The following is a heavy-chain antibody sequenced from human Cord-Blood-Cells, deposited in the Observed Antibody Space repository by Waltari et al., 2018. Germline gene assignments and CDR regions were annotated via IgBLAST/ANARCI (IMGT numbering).Heavy chain of an antibody. D-gene: IGHD3-22*01. Sequence: QVQLVQSGAEVKKPGASVKVSCKASGYTFTSHAMHWVCQAPGQRLEWMGWINAGNGNTKYSQKFQGRVTITRDTSASTAYMELSSLRSEDTAVYYCASISSGYYYYFDYWGQGTLVTVSS. CDR2: INAGNGNT. CDR1: GYTFTSHA. J-gene: IGHJ4*02. CDR3: ASISSGYYYYFDY. V-gene: IGHV1-3*01.